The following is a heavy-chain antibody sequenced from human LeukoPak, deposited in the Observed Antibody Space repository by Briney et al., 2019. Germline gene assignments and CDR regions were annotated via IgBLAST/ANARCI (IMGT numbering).Heavy chain of an antibody. V-gene: IGHV3-30-3*01. CDR2: ISYDGSNK. D-gene: IGHD2-2*01. CDR3: ARGVPAAHTHFCDY. CDR1: GFTFSSYA. Sequence: GGSLRLSCAASGFTFSSYAMHWVRQAPGKGLEWVAVISYDGSNKYYADSVKGRFTISRDNSKNTLYLQMNSLRAEDTAVYYCARGVPAAHTHFCDYWGQGTLVTVSS. J-gene: IGHJ4*02.